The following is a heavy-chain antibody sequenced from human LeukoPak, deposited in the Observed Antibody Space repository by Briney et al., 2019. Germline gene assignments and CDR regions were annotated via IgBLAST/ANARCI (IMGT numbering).Heavy chain of an antibody. J-gene: IGHJ4*02. CDR2: FDPEDGET. V-gene: IGHV1-24*01. Sequence: ASVKVSSKVSGYTLTELSMHWVRQAPGKGLGWMGGFDPEDGETIYAQKCQGRVTMTEDTSTDTAYMELSSLRSEDTAVYYCATRVGATDYFAYWGQGTLVTVSS. CDR1: GYTLTELS. CDR3: ATRVGATDYFAY. D-gene: IGHD1-26*01.